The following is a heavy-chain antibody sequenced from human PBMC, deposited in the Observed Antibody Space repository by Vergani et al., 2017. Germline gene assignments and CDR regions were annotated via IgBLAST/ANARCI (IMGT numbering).Heavy chain of an antibody. D-gene: IGHD6-13*01. CDR2: IYPGDSDT. J-gene: IGHJ6*02. CDR3: ARDSGIAAAGLYYYYYGMDV. Sequence: EVQLVQSGAEVKKPGESLKISCKGSGYSFTSYWIGWVRQMPGKGLEWMGIIYPGDSDTRYSPSFQGQVTISADKSISTAYLQWSSLKASDTAMYYCARDSGIAAAGLYYYYYGMDVWGQGTTVTVSS. CDR1: GYSFTSYW. V-gene: IGHV5-51*03.